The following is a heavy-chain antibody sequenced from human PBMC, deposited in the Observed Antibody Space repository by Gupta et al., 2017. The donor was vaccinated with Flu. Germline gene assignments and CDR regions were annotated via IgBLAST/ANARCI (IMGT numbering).Heavy chain of an antibody. D-gene: IGHD2-15*01. V-gene: IGHV4-39*01. CDR2: LYYSVNT. J-gene: IGHJ6*02. CDR3: ARLGGYCSGGSCHGFYVMDV. Sequence: RQPPGKGLEWIGCLYYSVNTYYNPSLESRVTISEDTSKSQFSLRLRSVTAAETAVYYCARLGGYCSGGSCHGFYVMDVWGQGTTVTVSS.